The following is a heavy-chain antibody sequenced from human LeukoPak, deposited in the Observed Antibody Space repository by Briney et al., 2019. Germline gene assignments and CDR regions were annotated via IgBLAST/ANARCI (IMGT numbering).Heavy chain of an antibody. D-gene: IGHD2/OR15-2a*01. CDR2: IQYDGSPI. CDR1: AFTFSSSW. Sequence: GGSLRLSCAASAFTFSSSWMSWVRQAPGKGLEWLAFIQYDGSPIYYADSVKGRFTISRDNSKNTLFLRMNTLRVEDTAVYYCAREESTQRIHALDPWGQGTLVTVSA. CDR3: AREESTQRIHALDP. J-gene: IGHJ5*02. V-gene: IGHV3-30*02.